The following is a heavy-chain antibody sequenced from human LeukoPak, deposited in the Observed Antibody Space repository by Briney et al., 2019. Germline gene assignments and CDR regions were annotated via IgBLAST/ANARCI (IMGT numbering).Heavy chain of an antibody. Sequence: ASVKVSCKSSGYTFTSYGISWVRQAPAQGLEWMGWISAYNDNTNYAQKRQGRVTMTTDTSTSTAYMELRSLRSDDTAVYYCARAYCGGDCYSNWFDPWGQGTLVTVSS. V-gene: IGHV1-18*01. CDR2: ISAYNDNT. D-gene: IGHD2-21*02. CDR3: ARAYCGGDCYSNWFDP. CDR1: GYTFTSYG. J-gene: IGHJ5*02.